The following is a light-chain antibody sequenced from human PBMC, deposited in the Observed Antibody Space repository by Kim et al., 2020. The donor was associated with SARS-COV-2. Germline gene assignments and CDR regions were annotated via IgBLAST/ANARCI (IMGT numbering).Light chain of an antibody. V-gene: IGKV1-39*01. CDR1: QSISSY. CDR2: AAS. J-gene: IGKJ1*01. CDR3: QQNYRTPRT. Sequence: DIQMTQSPSSLSASVGDRVTITCRASQSISSYLNWYQQKPGKIPNLLIYAASSLQSGVPSRFSGSGSGTDFTLSINSLQPEDFATYYCQQNYRTPRTFGQGTKLEI.